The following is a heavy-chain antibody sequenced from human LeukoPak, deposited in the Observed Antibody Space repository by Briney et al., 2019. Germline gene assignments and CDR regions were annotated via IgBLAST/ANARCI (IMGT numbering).Heavy chain of an antibody. D-gene: IGHD2-2*01. CDR3: ARYRLYCSSTSCTNWFDP. V-gene: IGHV4-4*07. Sequence: SETLSLTCTVSGGAISSYYWSWLRQPAGKGLEWIGRIYTSGSTNYNPSLKSRVTMSVDTSKNQFSLKLSSVTAADTALYYCARYRLYCSSTSCTNWFDPWGQGTLVTVSS. CDR1: GGAISSYY. J-gene: IGHJ5*02. CDR2: IYTSGST.